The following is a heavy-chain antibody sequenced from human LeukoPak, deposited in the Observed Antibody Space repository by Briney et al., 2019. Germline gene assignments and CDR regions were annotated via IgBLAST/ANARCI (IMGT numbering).Heavy chain of an antibody. CDR1: GGTFSSYA. D-gene: IGHD3-10*01. V-gene: IGHV1-69*04. Sequence: ASVKVSCKAAGGTFSSYAISWERQAPGQGLEWMGRIMPILGIANYAQKFQGRVTITADKSTSTAYMELSSLRSEDTAVYYCARAEFGEAGLLWFRESPLDYWGQGTLVTVSS. CDR3: ARAEFGEAGLLWFRESPLDY. CDR2: IMPILGIA. J-gene: IGHJ4*02.